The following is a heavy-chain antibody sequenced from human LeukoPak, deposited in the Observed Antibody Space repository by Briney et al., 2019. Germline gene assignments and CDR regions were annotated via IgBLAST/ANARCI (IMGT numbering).Heavy chain of an antibody. CDR3: TKRGAYGSGRSYFFEF. D-gene: IGHD2-15*01. J-gene: IGHJ4*02. Sequence: GGSLRLSCAASGFTFSTHPMSWARQAPGKGLEWVSTISGTGVDTFYANSVKGRFAISRDNFKNMLYLQMNNLRAEDTAVYYCTKRGAYGSGRSYFFEFWGQGTLVTVSS. CDR1: GFTFSTHP. CDR2: ISGTGVDT. V-gene: IGHV3-23*01.